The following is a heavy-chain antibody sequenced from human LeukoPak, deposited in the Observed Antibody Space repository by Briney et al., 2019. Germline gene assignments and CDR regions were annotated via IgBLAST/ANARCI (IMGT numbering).Heavy chain of an antibody. CDR2: ISYDGSNK. J-gene: IGHJ6*02. D-gene: IGHD5-24*01. V-gene: IGHV3-30*18. CDR1: GFTFSSYG. CDR3: AKSKEMATIKSMYYYGMDV. Sequence: GGSLRLSCAASGFTFSSYGMSWVRQAPGKGLEWVAVISYDGSNKYYADSVKGRFTIPRDNSKNTLYLQMNSLRAEDTAVYYCAKSKEMATIKSMYYYGMDVWGQGTMVTVSS.